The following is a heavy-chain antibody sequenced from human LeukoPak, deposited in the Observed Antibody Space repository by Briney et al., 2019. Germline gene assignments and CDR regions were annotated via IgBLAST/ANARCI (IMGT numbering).Heavy chain of an antibody. Sequence: GASVKVSCKASGYTFTGYYMHWVRQAPGQGLEWMGWINRNSGGTNYAQKFQGRVTMTRDTSISTAYMELSRLRSDDTAVYYCARGVLLASPEIDYWGQGTLVTVSS. V-gene: IGHV1-2*02. J-gene: IGHJ4*02. CDR1: GYTFTGYY. CDR3: ARGVLLASPEIDY. CDR2: INRNSGGT. D-gene: IGHD3-10*01.